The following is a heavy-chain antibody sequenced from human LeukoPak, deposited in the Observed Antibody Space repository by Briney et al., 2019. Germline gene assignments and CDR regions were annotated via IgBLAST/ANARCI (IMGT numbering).Heavy chain of an antibody. Sequence: GGSLRLSCAASGFTFSSYGMSWVRQAPGKGLEWVSAISGSGGSTYYADSVKGRSTISRDNSKNTLYLQVNSLRAEDTAVYYCAKSLRLILTGYPFYFDYWGQGTLVTVSS. D-gene: IGHD3-9*01. CDR2: ISGSGGST. CDR3: AKSLRLILTGYPFYFDY. J-gene: IGHJ4*02. V-gene: IGHV3-23*01. CDR1: GFTFSSYG.